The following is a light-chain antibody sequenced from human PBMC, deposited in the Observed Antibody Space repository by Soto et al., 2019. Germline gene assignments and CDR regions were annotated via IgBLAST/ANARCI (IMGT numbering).Light chain of an antibody. V-gene: IGKV1-27*01. CDR3: HKYNSAPFA. J-gene: IGKJ3*01. CDR1: QGLHAF. CDR2: AAS. Sequence: DIPMTPSPSSLSASIGDRVPITCRASQGLHAFLVWYQQKPGKGPQLLIYAASTLPSGVPSRFSGSGSGTDFTLTISSLQPEDVATYYCHKYNSAPFAFGPGTKVDIK.